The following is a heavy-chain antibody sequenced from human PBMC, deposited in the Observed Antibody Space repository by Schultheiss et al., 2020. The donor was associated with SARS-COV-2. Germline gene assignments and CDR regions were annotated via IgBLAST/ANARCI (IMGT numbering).Heavy chain of an antibody. CDR3: ASLDTAMASAYYYYGMDV. D-gene: IGHD5-18*01. CDR1: GFTFSSYA. V-gene: IGHV3-21*01. J-gene: IGHJ6*02. CDR2: ISSSSSYI. Sequence: GGSLRLSCAASGFTFSSYAMSWVRQAPGKGLEWVSSISSSSSYIYYADSVKGRFTISRDNAKNSLYLQMNSLRAEDTAVYYCASLDTAMASAYYYYGMDVWGQGTTVTVSS.